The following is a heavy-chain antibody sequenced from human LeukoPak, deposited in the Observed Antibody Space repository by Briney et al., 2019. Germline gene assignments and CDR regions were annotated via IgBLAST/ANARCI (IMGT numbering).Heavy chain of an antibody. D-gene: IGHD3-3*01. Sequence: SETLSLTCTVSGGSISSYYWNWIRQPAGKGLEWIGYINYSETTNYNPSLKRRVTISVDTSKNQFSLRLSSVTAADTAVYYCARGIFGMVINGFDIWGQGTMVTVSS. J-gene: IGHJ3*02. CDR3: ARGIFGMVINGFDI. V-gene: IGHV4-59*01. CDR1: GGSISSYY. CDR2: INYSETT.